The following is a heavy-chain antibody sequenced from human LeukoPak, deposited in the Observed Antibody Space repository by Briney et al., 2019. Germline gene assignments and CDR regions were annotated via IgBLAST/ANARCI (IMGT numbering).Heavy chain of an antibody. Sequence: PGGSLRLSCAASGFTLNIYTMNWVRQAPGKGLEWVSSISGSSTYIHYADSVKGRLTISRDNAKNSLFLQMNSLRAEDTAVYYCARGLRYYGRDQMASNRPCGVDVWGQGTTVTVSS. V-gene: IGHV3-21*06. CDR2: ISGSSTYI. D-gene: IGHD5-24*01. CDR1: GFTLNIYT. J-gene: IGHJ6*02. CDR3: ARGLRYYGRDQMASNRPCGVDV.